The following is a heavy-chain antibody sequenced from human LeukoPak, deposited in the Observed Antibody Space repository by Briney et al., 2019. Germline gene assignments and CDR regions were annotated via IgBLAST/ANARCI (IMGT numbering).Heavy chain of an antibody. D-gene: IGHD3-10*01. CDR2: INPSNGGT. V-gene: IGHV1-2*02. CDR3: ARVGYFGSGSYCPY. Sequence: ASVKVSCKASGGTFSSYAISWVRQAPGQGLEWMGWINPSNGGTNFAQEFQGRVTMTRDTSISTAYMELSRLTSDDTAVYYCARVGYFGSGSYCPYWGQGTLVTVSS. CDR1: GGTFSSYA. J-gene: IGHJ4*02.